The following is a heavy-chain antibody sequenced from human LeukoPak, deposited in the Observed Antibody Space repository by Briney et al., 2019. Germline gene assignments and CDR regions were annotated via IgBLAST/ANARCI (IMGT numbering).Heavy chain of an antibody. D-gene: IGHD3-10*01. J-gene: IGHJ5*02. V-gene: IGHV3-23*01. CDR3: AKETGYYYGSGSPGGFDP. CDR1: GFTFRSYA. Sequence: GGSLRLSCAASGFTFRSYAMGWVRQAPGKGLDWVSSITAGGDTFYADSVKGRFTISRDNSKNTLYLQMNSLRAEDTAVYYCAKETGYYYGSGSPGGFDPWGQGTLVTVSS. CDR2: ITAGGDT.